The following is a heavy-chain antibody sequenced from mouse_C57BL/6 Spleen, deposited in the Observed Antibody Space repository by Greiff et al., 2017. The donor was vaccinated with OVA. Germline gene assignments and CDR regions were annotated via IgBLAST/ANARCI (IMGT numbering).Heavy chain of an antibody. V-gene: IGHV1-82*01. CDR3: ARSYDY. CDR1: GYAFSSSW. Sequence: QVQLKESGPELVKPGASVKISCKASGYAFSSSWMNWVKQRPGKGLEWIGRIYPGDGDTNYNGKFKGKATLTADKSSSTAFMQLSSLTSEDSAVYFCARSYDYWGQGTTLTVSS. CDR2: IYPGDGDT. J-gene: IGHJ2*01.